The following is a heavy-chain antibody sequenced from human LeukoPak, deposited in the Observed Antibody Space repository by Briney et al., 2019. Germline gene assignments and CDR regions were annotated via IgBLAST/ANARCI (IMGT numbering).Heavy chain of an antibody. CDR3: ARGYCSSTSCYVPYWFDP. Sequence: SETLSLTCAVYGRSFSGYYWSWIRQPPGKGLEWIGEINHSGSTNYNPSLKSRVTISVDTSKNQFSLKLSSVTAADTAVYYCARGYCSSTSCYVPYWFDPWGQGTLVTVSS. D-gene: IGHD2-2*01. V-gene: IGHV4-34*01. CDR1: GRSFSGYY. J-gene: IGHJ5*02. CDR2: INHSGST.